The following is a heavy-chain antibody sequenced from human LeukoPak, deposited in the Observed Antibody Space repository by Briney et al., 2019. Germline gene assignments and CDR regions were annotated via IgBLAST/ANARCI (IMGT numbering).Heavy chain of an antibody. Sequence: GGSLRLSCAASGFTFSSYGMHWVRQAPGKGLEWVAFIRYDGSNKYYADSVKGRFTISRDNSKNTLYLQMNSLRAEDTAVYYCAKALASLKGVIDYWGQGTLVTVSS. J-gene: IGHJ4*02. CDR1: GFTFSSYG. D-gene: IGHD3-10*01. V-gene: IGHV3-30*02. CDR3: AKALASLKGVIDY. CDR2: IRYDGSNK.